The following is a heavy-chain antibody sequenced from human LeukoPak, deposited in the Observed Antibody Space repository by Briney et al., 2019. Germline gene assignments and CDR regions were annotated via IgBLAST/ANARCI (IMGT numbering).Heavy chain of an antibody. J-gene: IGHJ6*04. CDR1: GFTFDDYG. CDR2: INWNGGST. Sequence: GGSLRLSCAASGFTFDDYGMSWVRLGPGRGLEWVSTINWNGGSTNYADSVKGRFTISRDNAKNSLYLQMNSLRAEDTAVYYCAELGITMIGGVWGKGTTVTISS. CDR3: AELGITMIGGV. V-gene: IGHV3-20*04. D-gene: IGHD3-10*02.